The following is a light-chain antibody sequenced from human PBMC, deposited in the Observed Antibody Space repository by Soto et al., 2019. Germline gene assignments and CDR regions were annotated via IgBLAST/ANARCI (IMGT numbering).Light chain of an antibody. CDR3: XXXXXWPPS. CDR1: QSVSSY. Sequence: EIVLTQSPATLSLSPGERATLSCRASQSVSSYLAWYQQKPGQAPRLLIYDASNRATGIPARFSGSGSGTDFTLTISSLEPEDFAVYXXXXXXXWPPSFGGGTKVDI. V-gene: IGKV3-11*01. J-gene: IGKJ4*01. CDR2: DAS.